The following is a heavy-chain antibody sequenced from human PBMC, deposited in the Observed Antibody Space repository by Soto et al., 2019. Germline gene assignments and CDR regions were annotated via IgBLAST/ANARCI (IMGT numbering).Heavy chain of an antibody. D-gene: IGHD2-2*03. V-gene: IGHV3-23*01. CDR1: GFTFSSYA. J-gene: IGHJ4*02. CDR3: AKGSGYCTSTSCYVGSDY. CDR2: ISGSGAST. Sequence: EVQLLESGGGLVQPGGSLRLSCAASGFTFSSYAMSWVRQAPGKGLEWVSAISGSGASTYYADSVKGRFTISRDNSKNTLYLRMIGLSAEDTALYNCAKGSGYCTSTSCYVGSDYWGQGALVYVS.